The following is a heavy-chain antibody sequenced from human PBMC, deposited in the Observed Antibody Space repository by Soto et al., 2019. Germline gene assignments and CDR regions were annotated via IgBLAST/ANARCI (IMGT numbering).Heavy chain of an antibody. J-gene: IGHJ4*02. CDR2: INPNSGVT. V-gene: IGHV1-2*04. CDR1: GYTFTDYY. D-gene: IGHD6-19*01. Sequence: GSLRLSCTGSGYTFTDYYVHWVRQAPGQGLEWMGWINPNSGVTNYAQKFQGWVTLTRDTSVSTAYMELNRLKSDDTAVFFCARGVSGWSPFDLWGQGTLVTVSS. CDR3: ARGVSGWSPFDL.